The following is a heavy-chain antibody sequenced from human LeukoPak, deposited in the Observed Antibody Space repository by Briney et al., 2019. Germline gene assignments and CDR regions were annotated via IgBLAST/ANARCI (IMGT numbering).Heavy chain of an antibody. CDR1: GGTFSSYA. Sequence: SVKVSCKASGGTFSSYAISWVRQAPGQGLEWMGGIIPIFGTANYAQNLQGRVTMTTDTSTSTAYMELRSLRSDDTAVYYCARCISMVRGAIRDSFDIWGQGTMVTVSS. V-gene: IGHV1-69*05. CDR3: ARCISMVRGAIRDSFDI. CDR2: IIPIFGTA. D-gene: IGHD3-10*01. J-gene: IGHJ3*02.